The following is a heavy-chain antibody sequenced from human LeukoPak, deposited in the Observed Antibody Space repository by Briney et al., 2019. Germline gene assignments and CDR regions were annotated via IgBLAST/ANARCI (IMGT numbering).Heavy chain of an antibody. CDR1: RFSFSAYS. D-gene: IGHD4-11*01. J-gene: IGHJ1*01. Sequence: GGSLRLSCAASRFSFSAYSMSWVRQAPGKGLEWVSSISADSSYIYYADSVKGRFTISRDNAKNSVYLQMNSLGADDTAVYYCATYSILNAREFRYWGQGTLVTVTS. V-gene: IGHV3-21*01. CDR2: ISADSSYI. CDR3: ATYSILNAREFRY.